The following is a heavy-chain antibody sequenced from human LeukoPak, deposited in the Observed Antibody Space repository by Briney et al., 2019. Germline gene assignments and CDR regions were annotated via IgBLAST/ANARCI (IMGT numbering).Heavy chain of an antibody. CDR2: IYYSGGT. CDR3: ARHIAHLYDSSGPIDY. D-gene: IGHD3-22*01. J-gene: IGHJ4*02. CDR1: GGSISSSSYY. Sequence: SETLSLTCTVSGGSISSSSYYWGWIRQPPGKGLEWIGSIYYSGGTYYNPSLKSRVTISVDTSKNQFSLKLSSVTAADTAVYYCARHIAHLYDSSGPIDYWGQGTLVTVSS. V-gene: IGHV4-39*01.